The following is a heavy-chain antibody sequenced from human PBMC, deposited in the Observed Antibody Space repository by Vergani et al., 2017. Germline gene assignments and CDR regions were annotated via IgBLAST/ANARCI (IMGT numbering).Heavy chain of an antibody. J-gene: IGHJ3*02. CDR3: ATDLNKLHNRITDPDAFDI. D-gene: IGHD1-14*01. V-gene: IGHV1-24*01. CDR1: GYTLTELS. CDR2: FGPEEGET. Sequence: QVQLVQSGAEVKKPGASVKVSCKVSGYTLTELSMHWVRQAPGKGLEWRGGFGPEEGETIYAQKFQGRVTMTEDTSTDTAYMELSSLRSEDTAVYYCATDLNKLHNRITDPDAFDIWGQGTMVTVSS.